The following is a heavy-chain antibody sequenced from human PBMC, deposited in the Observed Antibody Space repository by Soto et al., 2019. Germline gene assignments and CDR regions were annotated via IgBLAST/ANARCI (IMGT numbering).Heavy chain of an antibody. CDR2: INTGSGHT. CDR1: GYTFTSFA. CDR3: ARDRLIPLSTFEV. J-gene: IGHJ3*01. Sequence: QVQLVQSGAEVKKPGASVKISCKSSGYTFTSFALHWVRQAPGQRLEWMGWINTGSGHTKYSQKFQGRLTISRDTSATPAYRELHSLTSDDTAVYSCARDRLIPLSTFEVWGQGTVVTVSS. V-gene: IGHV1-3*04. D-gene: IGHD5-18*01.